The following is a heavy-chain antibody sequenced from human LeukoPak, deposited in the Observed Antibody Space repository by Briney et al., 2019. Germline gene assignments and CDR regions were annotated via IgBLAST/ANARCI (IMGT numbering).Heavy chain of an antibody. D-gene: IGHD4-17*01. J-gene: IGHJ5*02. CDR3: AREPISTVTNILLNWFDP. CDR1: GGSISSGSYY. CDR2: IYTSGST. V-gene: IGHV4-61*02. Sequence: PSETLSLTCTVSGGSISSGSYYWSWIRQPAGKGLEWIGRIYTSGSTNYNPSLKSRVTISVDTSKNQFSLKLSSVTAADTAVYYCAREPISTVTNILLNWFDPWGQGTLVTVSS.